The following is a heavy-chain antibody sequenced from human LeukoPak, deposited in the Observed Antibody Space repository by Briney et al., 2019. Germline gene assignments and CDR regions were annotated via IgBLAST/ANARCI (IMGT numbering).Heavy chain of an antibody. CDR2: ISSRSTYI. J-gene: IGHJ4*02. Sequence: GGSLRLSCAASGFTFSSYTMNWVRQAPGKGLEWVSSISSRSTYIYYADSVKGRFTISRDNAKNSLYLQMNSLRAEDTAVYYCARDFGFLRGYSGYAEQGNWGQGTLVTVSS. CDR1: GFTFSSYT. V-gene: IGHV3-21*01. CDR3: ARDFGFLRGYSGYAEQGN. D-gene: IGHD5-12*01.